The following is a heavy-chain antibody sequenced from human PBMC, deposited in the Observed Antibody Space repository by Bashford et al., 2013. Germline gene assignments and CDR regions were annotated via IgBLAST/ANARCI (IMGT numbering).Heavy chain of an antibody. J-gene: IGHJ2*01. V-gene: IGHV1-69*02. CDR3: ADLAAGYFDL. CDR2: IIPILGIA. Sequence: SVKVSCKASGGTFSSYTISWVRQAPGQGLEWMGRIIPILGIANYAQKFQGRVTMTRDTSISTAYMELSRLRSDDTAVYYCADLAAGYFDLWGRGTLVTVSS. CDR1: GGTFSSYT. D-gene: IGHD6-13*01.